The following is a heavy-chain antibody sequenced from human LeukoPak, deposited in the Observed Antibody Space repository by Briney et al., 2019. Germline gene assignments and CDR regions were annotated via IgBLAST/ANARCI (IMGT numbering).Heavy chain of an antibody. D-gene: IGHD4-17*01. V-gene: IGHV4-34*01. J-gene: IGHJ6*02. CDR1: SGSFSGYY. Sequence: SETLSLTCAVYSGSFSGYYWSWIRQPPGKGLEWIGEINHSGSTNYNPSLKSRVTISVDTSKNQFSLKLSSVTAADTAVYYCARATPFMTTVTHYYYYYGMDVWGQGTTVTVSS. CDR3: ARATPFMTTVTHYYYYYGMDV. CDR2: INHSGST.